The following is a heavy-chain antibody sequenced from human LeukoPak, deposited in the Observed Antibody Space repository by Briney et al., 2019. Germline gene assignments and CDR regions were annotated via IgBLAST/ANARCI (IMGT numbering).Heavy chain of an antibody. Sequence: GGSLRLSCAASEFTFSNYAMHWVRQAPGKGLEWVAVISIDGSEKYYADSVKGRFTISRDNSKNTLYLQMNSLRGDDTAVYYCANPQSRGYDYLDYWGQGTPVTVSS. CDR3: ANPQSRGYDYLDY. CDR1: EFTFSNYA. V-gene: IGHV3-30*04. CDR2: ISIDGSEK. D-gene: IGHD5-12*01. J-gene: IGHJ4*02.